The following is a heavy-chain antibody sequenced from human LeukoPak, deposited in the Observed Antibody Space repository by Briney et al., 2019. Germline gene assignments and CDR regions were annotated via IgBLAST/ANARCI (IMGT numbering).Heavy chain of an antibody. D-gene: IGHD7-27*01. CDR1: GGSVTDYY. Sequence: SETLSLTCTVSGGSVTDYYWSWIRQSPGKGLEWIGYIYYTGTSYDPSLKSRVTISADTSKNQFSLKLISVTAADTAVYYCASRKLGNDYWGQGTLVTVSS. CDR2: IYYTGT. J-gene: IGHJ4*02. CDR3: ASRKLGNDY. V-gene: IGHV4-59*02.